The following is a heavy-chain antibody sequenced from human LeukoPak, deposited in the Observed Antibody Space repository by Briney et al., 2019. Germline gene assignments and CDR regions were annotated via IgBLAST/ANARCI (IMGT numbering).Heavy chain of an antibody. CDR3: AKSDCSSTNCYGIDY. J-gene: IGHJ4*02. CDR1: GFAFSSYV. D-gene: IGHD2-2*01. V-gene: IGHV3-23*01. CDR2: ISGSGGST. Sequence: PGGSLRLSCAASGFAFSSYVMSWVRRAPGKGLEWVSAISGSGGSTYYADSVKGRFPISRDNSKNTLYLQMNSLRAEDTAIYYCAKSDCSSTNCYGIDYWGQGTLVTVSS.